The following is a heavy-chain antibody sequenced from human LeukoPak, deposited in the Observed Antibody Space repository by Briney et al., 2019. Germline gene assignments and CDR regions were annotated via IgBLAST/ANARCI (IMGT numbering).Heavy chain of an antibody. CDR1: GGSISSYY. CDR3: ARASSGWYRSDY. V-gene: IGHV4-59*12. D-gene: IGHD6-19*01. Sequence: SETLSLTCTVSGGSISSYYWSWIRQPPGKGLEWIGYIYYSGSTNYNPSLKSRVTISVDTSKNQFSLKLSSVTAADTAVYYCARASSGWYRSDYWGQGTLVTVSS. J-gene: IGHJ4*02. CDR2: IYYSGST.